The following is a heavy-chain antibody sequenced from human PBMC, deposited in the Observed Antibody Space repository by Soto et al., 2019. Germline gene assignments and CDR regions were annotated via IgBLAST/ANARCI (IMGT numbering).Heavy chain of an antibody. Sequence: VQLVESGGGLVKPGGSLRLSCAASGFTFSTYLMNWVRQAPGKGLEWVSSIKSDSSSLYYTDSEKGRFTTSRDHAKNALELQMNSLRVEDTATYFCGRKPVTGSESGAFDIWGQGTMVTVSS. CDR3: GRKPVTGSESGAFDI. J-gene: IGHJ3*02. CDR2: IKSDSSSL. D-gene: IGHD2-21*02. V-gene: IGHV3-21*06. CDR1: GFTFSTYL.